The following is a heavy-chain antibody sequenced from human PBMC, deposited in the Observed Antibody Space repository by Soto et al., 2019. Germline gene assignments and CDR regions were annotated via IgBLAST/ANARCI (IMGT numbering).Heavy chain of an antibody. CDR2: ISWDGGST. D-gene: IGHD6-6*01. CDR3: PTGSSYSSLSYSSSGMDF. J-gene: IGHJ6*02. Sequence: GRNLGLSCAASGFTFDDYTMHWVRQAPGKGLEWVSLISWDGGSTYYADSVKGRFTISRDNSKNSLYLQMNSLRTEDTALYYCPTGSSYSSLSYSSSGMDFPGPGPSVTLS. CDR1: GFTFDDYT. V-gene: IGHV3-43*01.